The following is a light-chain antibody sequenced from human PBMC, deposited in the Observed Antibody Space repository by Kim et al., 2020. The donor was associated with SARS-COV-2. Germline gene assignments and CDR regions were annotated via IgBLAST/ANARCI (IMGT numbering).Light chain of an antibody. CDR3: SAWDNSLSAWV. J-gene: IGLJ3*02. CDR2: TNT. V-gene: IGLV10-54*01. CDR1: SNNVGYQG. Sequence: QTATLTCTGNSNNVGYQGAAWLQQRQGHPPKLLSYTNTKRPSGIPERLSASRSGNTASLTITGLQPEDEADYYCSAWDNSLSAWVFGGGTQLTVL.